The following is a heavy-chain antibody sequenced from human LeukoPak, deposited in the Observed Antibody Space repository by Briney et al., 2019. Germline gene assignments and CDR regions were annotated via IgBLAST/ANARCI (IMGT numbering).Heavy chain of an antibody. CDR1: GFAFSSYG. D-gene: IGHD3-22*01. CDR3: ARDYYDSSGYYWGSY. CDR2: IRYDGSNK. Sequence: QPGGSLRLSCAASGFAFSSYGMHWVRQAPGKGLEWVAFIRYDGSNKYYADSVKGRFTISRDNSKNTLYLQMNSLRVEDTAVYFCARDYYDSSGYYWGSYWGQGTLVSVSS. V-gene: IGHV3-30*02. J-gene: IGHJ4*02.